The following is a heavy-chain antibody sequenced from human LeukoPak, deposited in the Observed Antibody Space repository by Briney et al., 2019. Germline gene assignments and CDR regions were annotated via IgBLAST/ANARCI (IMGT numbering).Heavy chain of an antibody. CDR2: INHSGST. CDR3: AREDAHYSSGWIDAFDI. V-gene: IGHV4-34*01. CDR1: GGSFSGYY. Sequence: SETLSLTCAVYGGSFSGYYWSWIRQPPGKGLEWIGEINHSGSTNYNPSLKSRVTISVDTSKNQFSLKLSSVTAADTAVYYCAREDAHYSSGWIDAFDIWGQGTMVTVSS. J-gene: IGHJ3*02. D-gene: IGHD6-19*01.